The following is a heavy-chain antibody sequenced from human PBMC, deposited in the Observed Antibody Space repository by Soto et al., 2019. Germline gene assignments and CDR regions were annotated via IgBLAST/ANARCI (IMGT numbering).Heavy chain of an antibody. Sequence: PSQTLSLTCAISGDSVSSNSAAWNWIRQSPSRGLEWLGRTYYRSKWYNDYAVSVKSRITINPDTSKNQFSLQLSSVTPEDTAVYYCARFEYSSSSGYYYYYYGMDVWGQGTTVTVSS. CDR2: TYYRSKWYN. J-gene: IGHJ6*02. V-gene: IGHV6-1*01. CDR1: GDSVSSNSAA. D-gene: IGHD6-6*01. CDR3: ARFEYSSSSGYYYYYYGMDV.